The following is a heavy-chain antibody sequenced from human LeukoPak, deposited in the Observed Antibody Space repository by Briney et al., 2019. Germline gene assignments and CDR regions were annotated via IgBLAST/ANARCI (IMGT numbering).Heavy chain of an antibody. CDR3: TTLTPWIQLGVDY. Sequence: GGSLRLSCAASGFTFSNAWMSWVRQAPGKGLEWVGRIKSKTDGGTTDYAAPVKGRFTISRDDSKNTLYLQMNSLKTEDTAVYYCTTLTPWIQLGVDYWGQGTLVTVSS. J-gene: IGHJ4*02. V-gene: IGHV3-15*01. D-gene: IGHD5-18*01. CDR1: GFTFSNAW. CDR2: IKSKTDGGTT.